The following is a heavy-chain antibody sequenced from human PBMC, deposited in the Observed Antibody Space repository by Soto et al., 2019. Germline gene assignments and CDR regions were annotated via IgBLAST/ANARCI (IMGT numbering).Heavy chain of an antibody. V-gene: IGHV4-34*01. D-gene: IGHD6-13*01. J-gene: IGHJ5*02. CDR1: GGSFSGYS. CDR2: IHPSGST. Sequence: SETLSLTCAVYGGSFSGYSWSWIRQPPGKGLEWVGEIHPSGSTNYNPSLKSRVTISVDTSKSQFSLKLNSVTAADTAMYYCARGVLGRSSSWYGPWGQGTMVTVYS. CDR3: ARGVLGRSSSWYGP.